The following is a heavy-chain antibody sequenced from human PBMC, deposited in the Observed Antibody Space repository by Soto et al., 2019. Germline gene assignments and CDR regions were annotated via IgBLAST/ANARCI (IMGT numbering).Heavy chain of an antibody. Sequence: GGSLRLSCAASGFTFSSYGMHWVRQAPGKGLEWVAVIWYDGSNKYYADSVKGRFTISRDNSKNTLYLQMNSLRAEDTAVYYCARDKIAARPVYYYGMDVWGQGTTVTVSS. V-gene: IGHV3-33*01. J-gene: IGHJ6*02. CDR1: GFTFSSYG. CDR3: ARDKIAARPVYYYGMDV. CDR2: IWYDGSNK. D-gene: IGHD6-6*01.